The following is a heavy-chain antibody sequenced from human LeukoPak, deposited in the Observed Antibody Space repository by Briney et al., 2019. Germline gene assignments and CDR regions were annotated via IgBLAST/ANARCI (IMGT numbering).Heavy chain of an antibody. D-gene: IGHD2-15*01. CDR1: GFAFSSYG. J-gene: IGHJ4*02. CDR3: AKDYCSGGSCYSDY. V-gene: IGHV3-30*18. CDR2: ISYDGRNK. Sequence: GRSLRLSCEASGFAFSSYGMHWVRQAPGKGLGWVAVISYDGRNKYYADSVKGRFTISRDSSKNTLYLQMNSLRPEDTAMYYCAKDYCSGGSCYSDYWGQGTLVTVSS.